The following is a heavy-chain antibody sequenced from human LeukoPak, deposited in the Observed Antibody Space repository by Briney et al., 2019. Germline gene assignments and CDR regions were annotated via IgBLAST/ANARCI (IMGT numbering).Heavy chain of an antibody. J-gene: IGHJ4*02. Sequence: GGSLRLSCAASGFTFSSYSMNWVRQAPGKGLEWVSSISSSSSYIYYADSVKGRFTISGDNAKNSLYLQMNSLRAEDTAVYYCARVLYRGYDYPVDYWGQGTLVTVSS. V-gene: IGHV3-21*01. CDR3: ARVLYRGYDYPVDY. CDR1: GFTFSSYS. CDR2: ISSSSSYI. D-gene: IGHD5-12*01.